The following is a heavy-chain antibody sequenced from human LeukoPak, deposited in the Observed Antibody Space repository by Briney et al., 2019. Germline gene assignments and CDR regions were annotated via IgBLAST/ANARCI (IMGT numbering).Heavy chain of an antibody. D-gene: IGHD4-17*01. Sequence: GGSLRLSCAASGFTFSSYAMSWVRQAPGKGLDWVSAISGSGGGTYYADSVKGRFTISRDNSKNTLYLQMNSLRAEDTAVYYCAKDQDYGDYVFDYWGQGTLVTVSS. V-gene: IGHV3-23*01. CDR2: ISGSGGGT. CDR1: GFTFSSYA. J-gene: IGHJ4*02. CDR3: AKDQDYGDYVFDY.